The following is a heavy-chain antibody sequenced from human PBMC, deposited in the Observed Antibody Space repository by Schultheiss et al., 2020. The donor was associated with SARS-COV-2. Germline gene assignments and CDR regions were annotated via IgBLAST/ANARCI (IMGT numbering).Heavy chain of an antibody. CDR1: GFTFSSYW. CDR3: ASLFLPRDY. V-gene: IGHV3-66*01. Sequence: GGSLRLSCAASGFTFSSYWMHWVRQAPGKGLVWVSVIYSGGSTYYADSVKGRFTISRDNSKNTLYLQMNSLRAEDTAVYYCASLFLPRDYWGQGTLVTVS. J-gene: IGHJ4*02. CDR2: IYSGGST.